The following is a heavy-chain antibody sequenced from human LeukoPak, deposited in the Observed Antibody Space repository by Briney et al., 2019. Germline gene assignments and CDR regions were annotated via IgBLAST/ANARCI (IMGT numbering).Heavy chain of an antibody. J-gene: IGHJ3*02. CDR3: ARVGYSGYENAYDI. V-gene: IGHV3-21*01. Sequence: GGSLRLSCAASGFTFSSYNMNWVRQAPGKGLEWVSSISDNIRSTFYADSVKGRFTISRDNAKNSLYLQMNSLRAEDTAVYYCARVGYSGYENAYDIWGQGTMVTVSS. D-gene: IGHD5-12*01. CDR2: ISDNIRST. CDR1: GFTFSSYN.